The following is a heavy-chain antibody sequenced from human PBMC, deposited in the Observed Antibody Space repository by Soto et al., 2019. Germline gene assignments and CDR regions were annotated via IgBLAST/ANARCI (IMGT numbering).Heavy chain of an antibody. CDR1: GFTFSSYW. D-gene: IGHD3-3*01. Sequence: GGSLRLSCAASGFTFSSYWMSWVRQAPGKGLEWVANIKQDGSEKYYVDSVKGRFTISRDNAKNSLYLQMNSLRAEDTAVYYCARAQPREDDFWSGYYQNQYGMDVWGQGTTVTVSS. CDR3: ARAQPREDDFWSGYYQNQYGMDV. CDR2: IKQDGSEK. V-gene: IGHV3-7*05. J-gene: IGHJ6*02.